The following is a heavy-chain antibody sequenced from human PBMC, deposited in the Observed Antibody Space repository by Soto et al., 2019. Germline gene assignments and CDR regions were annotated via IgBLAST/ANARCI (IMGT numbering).Heavy chain of an antibody. V-gene: IGHV1-18*04. CDR2: ISAYNGNT. J-gene: IGHJ6*02. CDR1: GYTFTSYG. Sequence: ASVKVSCKASGYTFTSYGISWVRQAPGQGLEWMGWISAYNGNTNYAQKLQGSVTMTTDTSTSTAYMELRSLRSDDTAVYYCARDRHSSGWYHDMDVWGQGTTVTVYS. CDR3: ARDRHSSGWYHDMDV. D-gene: IGHD6-19*01.